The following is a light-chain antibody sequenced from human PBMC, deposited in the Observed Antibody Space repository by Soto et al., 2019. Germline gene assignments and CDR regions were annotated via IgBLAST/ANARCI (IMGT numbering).Light chain of an antibody. V-gene: IGLV1-44*01. J-gene: IGLJ1*01. Sequence: QSVLTQPPSASGTPGQRVTISCSGSSSNIGGNTVNWYQQLPGTAPKLLIYGNDQRPSGVPDRCSGSKSGTSASLAISGLQSEDEADYYCAAWYDSLDAFVFGSGTKLTFL. CDR2: GND. CDR3: AAWYDSLDAFV. CDR1: SSNIGGNT.